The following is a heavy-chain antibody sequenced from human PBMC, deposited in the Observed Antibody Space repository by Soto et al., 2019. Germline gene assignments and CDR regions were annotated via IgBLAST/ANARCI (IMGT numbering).Heavy chain of an antibody. CDR2: IYSGGST. CDR1: GFTVSSNY. D-gene: IGHD3-3*02. J-gene: IGHJ3*02. V-gene: IGHV3-53*02. CDR3: ASSQHFWSGYYRRAFDI. Sequence: EVQLVETGGGLIQPGGSLRLSCAASGFTVSSNYMSWVRQAPGKGLEWVSVIYSGGSTYYADSVKGRFTISTDNSKNTLYLHMNSLRAEDTAVYYCASSQHFWSGYYRRAFDIWGQGTMVTVSS.